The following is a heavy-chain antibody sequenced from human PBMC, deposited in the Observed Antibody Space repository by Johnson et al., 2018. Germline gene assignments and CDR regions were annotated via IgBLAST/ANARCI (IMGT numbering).Heavy chain of an antibody. CDR2: IKHNKKY. D-gene: IGHD2-21*02. CDR1: GFAFSSYG. V-gene: IGHV3-30*02. Sequence: QVQLVQSGGGVVQPGESLRLSCATSGFAFSSYGMHWVRQAPGKGLEGVAFIKHNKKYIPYADSVKGRFTISRDNSKKTLYLQMNSLRAEDTAVYYCATEGISGDAGFDCWCRGNLVTVSS. CDR3: ATEGISGDAGFDC. J-gene: IGHJ4*02.